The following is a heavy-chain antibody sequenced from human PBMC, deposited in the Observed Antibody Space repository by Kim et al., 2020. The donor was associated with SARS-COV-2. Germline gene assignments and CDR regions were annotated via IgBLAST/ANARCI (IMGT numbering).Heavy chain of an antibody. D-gene: IGHD5-18*01. CDR3: ARVRVGVDTAMGHPIYYYYGMDV. J-gene: IGHJ6*02. Sequence: GGSLRLSCAASGFTFSSYSMNWVRQAPGKGLEWVSSISSSSSYIYYADSVKGRFTISRDNAKNSLYLQMNSLRAEDTAVYYCARVRVGVDTAMGHPIYYYYGMDVWGQGTPVTVSS. CDR1: GFTFSSYS. CDR2: ISSSSSYI. V-gene: IGHV3-21*01.